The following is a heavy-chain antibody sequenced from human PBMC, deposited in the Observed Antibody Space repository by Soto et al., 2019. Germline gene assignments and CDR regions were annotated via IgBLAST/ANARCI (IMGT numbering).Heavy chain of an antibody. Sequence: QVHLVESGGGVVQPGRSLRLSCAASGFTFSSYGMYWVRQAPGKGLEWVARISNDGSGQFYGDSVKGRFTISRDNSKNTLSLQMNSLRSEDTAVYYCAKDGGADYWGQGTVVTVSA. J-gene: IGHJ4*02. D-gene: IGHD3-10*01. CDR2: ISNDGSGQ. CDR3: AKDGGADY. CDR1: GFTFSSYG. V-gene: IGHV3-30*18.